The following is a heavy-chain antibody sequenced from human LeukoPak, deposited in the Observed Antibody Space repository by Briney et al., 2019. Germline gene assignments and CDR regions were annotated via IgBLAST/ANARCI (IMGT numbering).Heavy chain of an antibody. CDR3: AREGDYVWGSYRHTGVDY. Sequence: GGSLRLSCAASGFTLSSYSMNWVRQAPGKGLEWVSSISSSSSYIYYADSVKGRFTISRDNAKNSLYLQMNSLRAEDTAVYYCAREGDYVWGSYRHTGVDYWGQGTLVTVSS. CDR1: GFTLSSYS. J-gene: IGHJ4*02. D-gene: IGHD3-16*02. V-gene: IGHV3-21*01. CDR2: ISSSSSYI.